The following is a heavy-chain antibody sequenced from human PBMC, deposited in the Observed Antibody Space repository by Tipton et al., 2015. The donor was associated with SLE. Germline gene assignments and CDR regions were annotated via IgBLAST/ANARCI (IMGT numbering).Heavy chain of an antibody. CDR2: IIPIFGTA. Sequence: SCAASGGTFNNYAINWVRQAPGQGLEWMGGIIPIFGTANYAQDFQGRVTITADESTSTAYMELSSLRSEDTAVYFCARVYKGYHGYQSWLDPWGQGTLVTVSS. V-gene: IGHV1-69*01. CDR3: ARVYKGYHGYQSWLDP. CDR1: GGTFNNYA. D-gene: IGHD5-24*01. J-gene: IGHJ5*02.